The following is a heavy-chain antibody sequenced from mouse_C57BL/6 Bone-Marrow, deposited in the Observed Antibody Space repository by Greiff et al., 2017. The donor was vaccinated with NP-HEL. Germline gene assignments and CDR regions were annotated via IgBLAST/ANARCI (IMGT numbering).Heavy chain of an antibody. J-gene: IGHJ4*01. CDR3: ARGGVRVYAMDY. D-gene: IGHD3-1*01. V-gene: IGHV1-69*01. Sequence: VQLQQPGAELVMPGASVKLSCKASGYTFTSYWMHWVKQRPGQGLAWIGEIDPSDSYTNYNQKFTGKSTLTVDKSSSTAYMQLSSLTSKDSAVYYCARGGVRVYAMDYWGQGTSVTVSS. CDR1: GYTFTSYW. CDR2: IDPSDSYT.